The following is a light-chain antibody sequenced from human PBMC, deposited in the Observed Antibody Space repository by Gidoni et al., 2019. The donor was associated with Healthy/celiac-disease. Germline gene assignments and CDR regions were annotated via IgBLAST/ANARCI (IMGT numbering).Light chain of an antibody. Sequence: IVLTQSPGTLSLSPGERATLSCRASQSVSSSYLAWYKQKPGQAPRLLIYGASSRATGIPDRFSGSGCVTDFTLTISRLEPEDFAVYYCQQYGSSPLTFGGGTKVEIK. J-gene: IGKJ4*01. CDR2: GAS. CDR1: QSVSSSY. V-gene: IGKV3-20*01. CDR3: QQYGSSPLT.